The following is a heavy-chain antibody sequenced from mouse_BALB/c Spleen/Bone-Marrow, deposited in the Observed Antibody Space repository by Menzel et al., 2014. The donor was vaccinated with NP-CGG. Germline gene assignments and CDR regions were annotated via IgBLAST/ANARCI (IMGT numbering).Heavy chain of an antibody. Sequence: QVQLKHSGAELVRPGVSVKLSCKASGYTFTSYWMHWIKRRPEQGLERIGEINPSNGGTNYNEKFKSKATLTVDKSSSTAYMQLSSLTSEDSAVYYCARSGDGYYVDYFDYWGQGTTLTVSS. CDR1: GYTFTSYW. J-gene: IGHJ2*01. CDR3: ARSGDGYYVDYFDY. D-gene: IGHD2-3*01. V-gene: IGHV1S81*02. CDR2: INPSNGGT.